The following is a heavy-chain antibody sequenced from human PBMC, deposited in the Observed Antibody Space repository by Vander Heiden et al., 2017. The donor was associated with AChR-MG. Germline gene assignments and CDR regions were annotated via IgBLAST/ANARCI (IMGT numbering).Heavy chain of an antibody. CDR1: VVTFNTHA. CDR3: ALDYTFDF. Sequence: EVQLLESGGGLVQPGGSLRLSCAASVVTFNTHAMSWVRQAPGKGLDWVSSISDSASNTYYADSVKGRFTISRDNSKNTLYLHMNSLRAEDTAIYYCALDYTFDFWGQGTLVTVSS. CDR2: ISDSASNT. J-gene: IGHJ4*02. V-gene: IGHV3-23*01. D-gene: IGHD4-4*01.